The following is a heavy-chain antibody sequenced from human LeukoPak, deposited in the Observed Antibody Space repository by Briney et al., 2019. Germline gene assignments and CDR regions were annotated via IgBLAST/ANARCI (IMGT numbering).Heavy chain of an antibody. J-gene: IGHJ4*02. CDR1: GFTFSSYW. CDR3: ARREFYDSSGYPFDY. Sequence: GGSLRLSCAASGFTFSSYWMHWVRQAPGKGLVWVSRISSDGSSTSYADSVKGRFTISRDNAKNTLYLQMNSLRAEDTAVYYCARREFYDSSGYPFDYWGQGTLVTVSS. CDR2: ISSDGSST. V-gene: IGHV3-74*01. D-gene: IGHD3-22*01.